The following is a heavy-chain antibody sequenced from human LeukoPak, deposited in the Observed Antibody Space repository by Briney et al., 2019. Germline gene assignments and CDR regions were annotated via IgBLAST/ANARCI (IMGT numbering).Heavy chain of an antibody. CDR1: GGSFSGYY. D-gene: IGHD6-19*01. CDR3: ARTGYSSGWYGGGAFDI. Sequence: SETLSLTCAVYGGSFSGYYWSWLRQPPGKGLEWIGEINHSGSTNYNPSLKSRVTISVDTSKNQFSLKLSSVTAADTAVYYCARTGYSSGWYGGGAFDIWGQGTMVTVSS. V-gene: IGHV4-34*01. CDR2: INHSGST. J-gene: IGHJ3*02.